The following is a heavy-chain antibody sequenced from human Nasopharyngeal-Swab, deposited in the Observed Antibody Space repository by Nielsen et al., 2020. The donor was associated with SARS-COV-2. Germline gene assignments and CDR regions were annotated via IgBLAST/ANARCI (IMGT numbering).Heavy chain of an antibody. CDR3: ARVGRDGYNWHYGMDV. CDR1: GFTFSSYE. Sequence: GESLKISCAASGFTFSSYEMNWVRQAPGKGLEWVSYISSSGSTIYYADSVKGRFTISRDNAKNSLYLQMNSLRAEDTAVYYCARVGRDGYNWHYGMDVWGQGTTVTVSS. CDR2: ISSSGSTI. V-gene: IGHV3-48*03. D-gene: IGHD5-24*01. J-gene: IGHJ6*02.